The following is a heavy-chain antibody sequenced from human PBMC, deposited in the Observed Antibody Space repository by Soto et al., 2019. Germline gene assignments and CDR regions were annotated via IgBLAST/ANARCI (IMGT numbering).Heavy chain of an antibody. Sequence: EVQLLESGGGLVQPGGSLRLSCAASGFTFSSSAMSWVRQAPGKGLEWVSAISGSGGSTYYADSVKGRFTISRDNSKNTLYLQMNSLRAEDTAVYYCAKDFVLLWFGELDYWGQGTLVTVSS. J-gene: IGHJ4*02. CDR2: ISGSGGST. V-gene: IGHV3-23*01. CDR3: AKDFVLLWFGELDY. D-gene: IGHD3-10*01. CDR1: GFTFSSSA.